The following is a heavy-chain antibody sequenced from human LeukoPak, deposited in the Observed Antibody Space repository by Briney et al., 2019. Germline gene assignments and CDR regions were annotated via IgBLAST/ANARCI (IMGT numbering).Heavy chain of an antibody. CDR3: ARVRYYYDSSGYYYADY. D-gene: IGHD3-22*01. CDR2: ISAYNGNT. Sequence: GASVKVSCKASGYTFTSYGISWVRQAPGQGLEWMGWISAYNGNTNYAQKLQGRVTMTTDTSTSTAYMELRSLRSDDTAVYYCARVRYYYDSSGYYYADYWGQGTLVTVSS. J-gene: IGHJ4*02. CDR1: GYTFTSYG. V-gene: IGHV1-18*01.